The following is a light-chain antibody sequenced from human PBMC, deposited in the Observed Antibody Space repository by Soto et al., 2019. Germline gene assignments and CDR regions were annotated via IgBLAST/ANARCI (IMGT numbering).Light chain of an antibody. Sequence: EVVLTQSPGILSLSPGDRATLSCRASQSVNSESSAWIFRKEYLAWYQPKPGQSPRLLIYEASRRVTGIPDRFSGSGSGTDFTLTISGLEPEDFAVYYCQQYGRSPFTFGPGTKVDFK. J-gene: IGKJ3*01. CDR2: EAS. CDR3: QQYGRSPFT. V-gene: IGKV3-20*01. CDR1: QSVNSESSAWIFRKEY.